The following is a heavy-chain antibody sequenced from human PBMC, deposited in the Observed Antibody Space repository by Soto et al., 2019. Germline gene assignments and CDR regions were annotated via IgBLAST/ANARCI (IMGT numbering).Heavy chain of an antibody. V-gene: IGHV1-3*01. Sequence: QVQLVQSGAEVKKPGASVKVCCKAFGYTFTKYAIHWVRQAPGQRLEWMGWINAGNGNTKHSQKFQGRVIITRDTSASTVYMELSSLGSEDTAVYYCASGRLGMDVWGQGTTVTVSS. CDR3: ASGRLGMDV. CDR1: GYTFTKYA. J-gene: IGHJ6*02. CDR2: INAGNGNT.